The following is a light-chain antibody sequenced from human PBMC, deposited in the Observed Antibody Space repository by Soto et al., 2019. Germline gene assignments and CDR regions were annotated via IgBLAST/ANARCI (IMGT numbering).Light chain of an antibody. Sequence: QSVLTQPPSVSAAPGQRVTISCSGSSSNIGNDYVYWYQQFPGRAPTLLIYDSNKRPSGIPDRFSGSRSGTSATLGITGLQTGDEADYYCGTWDRNLSAEVFGGGTKLTVL. CDR2: DSN. CDR3: GTWDRNLSAEV. V-gene: IGLV1-51*01. J-gene: IGLJ3*02. CDR1: SSNIGNDY.